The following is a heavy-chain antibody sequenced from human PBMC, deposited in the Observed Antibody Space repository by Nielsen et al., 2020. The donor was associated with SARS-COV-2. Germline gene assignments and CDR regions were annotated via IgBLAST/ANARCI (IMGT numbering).Heavy chain of an antibody. V-gene: IGHV3-72*01. CDR2: VRTKTKSYAT. CDR3: VVPCTSTTCRSKPFDY. Sequence: WIRQPPGKGLEWVGRVRTKTKSYATDYVASVKGRFTISRDDSKASIYPQMNTLQTEDTAVYHCVVPCTSTTCRSKPFDYWGQGTLVTVSS. D-gene: IGHD1-26*01. J-gene: IGHJ4*02.